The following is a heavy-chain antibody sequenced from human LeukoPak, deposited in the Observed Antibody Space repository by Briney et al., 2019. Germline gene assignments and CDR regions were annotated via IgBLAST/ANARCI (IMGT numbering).Heavy chain of an antibody. V-gene: IGHV3-30-3*01. CDR2: TSYDESTK. Sequence: GGSLRLSCSTSGFIFSRYAMHWVRRAPGKGLEWVAVTSYDESTKYYADSVKGRFTISRDNSKNTLSLQMNSLRAEDTAVYYCARLLPSLNYMDVWGKGTTVTVPS. J-gene: IGHJ6*03. CDR1: GFIFSRYA. CDR3: ARLLPSLNYMDV.